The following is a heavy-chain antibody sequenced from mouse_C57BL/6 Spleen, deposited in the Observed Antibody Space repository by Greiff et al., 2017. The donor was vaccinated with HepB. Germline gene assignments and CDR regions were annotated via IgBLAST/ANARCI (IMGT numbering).Heavy chain of an antibody. J-gene: IGHJ1*03. D-gene: IGHD1-1*01. CDR3: ERSGGSSYVLYFDV. CDR1: GYAFSSYW. V-gene: IGHV1-80*01. CDR2: IYPGDGDT. Sequence: QVQLQQSGAELVKPGASVKISCKASGYAFSSYWMNWVKQRPGKGLEWIGQIYPGDGDTNYNGKFKGKATLTADKSSSTAYMQLSSLTSEDSAVYFCERSGGSSYVLYFDVWGTGTTVTVSS.